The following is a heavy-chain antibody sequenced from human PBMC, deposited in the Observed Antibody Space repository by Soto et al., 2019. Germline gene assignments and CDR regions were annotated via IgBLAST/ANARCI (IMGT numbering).Heavy chain of an antibody. CDR1: GGSVSSGSYY. CDR3: ARAGYDFWSGYYSDY. J-gene: IGHJ4*02. CDR2: IYYSGST. Sequence: TSETLSLTCTVSGGSVSSGSYYWSWIRQPPGKGLEWIGYIYYSGSTNYNPSLKSRVTISVDTSKNQFSLKLSSVTAADTAVYYCARAGYDFWSGYYSDYWGQGTLVTVSS. V-gene: IGHV4-61*01. D-gene: IGHD3-3*01.